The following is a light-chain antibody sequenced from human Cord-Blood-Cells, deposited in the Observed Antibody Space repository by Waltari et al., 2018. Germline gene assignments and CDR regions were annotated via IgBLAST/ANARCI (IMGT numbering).Light chain of an antibody. Sequence: QSALTQPASVSGSPGQSITISCTGTSSDVGSYNLVSWYHQPPGKAPKIMIYEGSKRPSGVSNRFSGSKSGNTASLTISGLQAEDEADYYCCSYAGSSTFDWVFGGGTKLTVL. CDR3: CSYAGSSTFDWV. J-gene: IGLJ3*02. V-gene: IGLV2-23*03. CDR1: SSDVGSYNL. CDR2: EGS.